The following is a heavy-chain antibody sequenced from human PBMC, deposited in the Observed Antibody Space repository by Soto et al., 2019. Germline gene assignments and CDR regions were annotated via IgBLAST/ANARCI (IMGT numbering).Heavy chain of an antibody. CDR3: ARDGRSTALRGYFDY. J-gene: IGHJ4*02. D-gene: IGHD2-15*01. CDR2: ISYDGSNK. V-gene: IGHV3-30-3*01. CDR1: GFTFSSYA. Sequence: VGSLRLSCAASGFTFSSYAMQWARQAPGKGLEWVAVISYDGSNKYYADSVKGRFTISRDNSKNTLSLQMNRLRAEATAVYYCARDGRSTALRGYFDYWGQGSLVTVS.